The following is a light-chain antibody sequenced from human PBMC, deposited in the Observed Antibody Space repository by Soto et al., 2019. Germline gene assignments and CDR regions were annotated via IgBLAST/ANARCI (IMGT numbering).Light chain of an antibody. Sequence: EIVLTQSPGTLSLSPGERATLSCRASQSVSSSYLAWYQQKPGQAPRLLIYGASSRATGIPDRFSGSGSGTDFTLTISRPEPEDFAVYYCQQHGSSPITFGQGPRLEIK. CDR2: GAS. V-gene: IGKV3-20*01. J-gene: IGKJ5*01. CDR1: QSVSSSY. CDR3: QQHGSSPIT.